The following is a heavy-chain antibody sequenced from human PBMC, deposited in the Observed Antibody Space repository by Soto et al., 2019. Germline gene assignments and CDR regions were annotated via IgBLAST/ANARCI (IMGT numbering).Heavy chain of an antibody. D-gene: IGHD3-3*01. V-gene: IGHV3-30-3*01. J-gene: IGHJ5*02. CDR2: ISYDGSNK. CDR3: ARGGRITIFDNWFDP. CDR1: GFTFSSYA. Sequence: PGGSLSLSCAASGFTFSSYAMHWVRQAPGKGLEWVAVISYDGSNKYYADSVKGRFTISRDNSKNTLYLQMNSLRAEDTAVYYCARGGRITIFDNWFDPWGQGTLVTVSS.